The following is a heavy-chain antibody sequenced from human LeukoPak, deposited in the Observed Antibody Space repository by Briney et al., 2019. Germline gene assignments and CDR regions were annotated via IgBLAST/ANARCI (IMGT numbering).Heavy chain of an antibody. Sequence: GGSLRLSCAASGFTFSSYWMSWVRQAPGKGLEWVANIKKDGSEKYYVDSVKGRFTISRDNAKKPLYLQVNSLRAEDTAVYYCARHLSGVTGYTYGRGIDYWGQGTLVTVSS. D-gene: IGHD5-18*01. CDR3: ARHLSGVTGYTYGRGIDY. CDR2: IKKDGSEK. V-gene: IGHV3-7*01. CDR1: GFTFSSYW. J-gene: IGHJ4*02.